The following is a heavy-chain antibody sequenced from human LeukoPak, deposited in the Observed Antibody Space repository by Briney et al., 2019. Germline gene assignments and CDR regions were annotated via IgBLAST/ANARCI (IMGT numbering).Heavy chain of an antibody. D-gene: IGHD3-10*01. CDR2: IKKDGSES. CDR3: ARDTYGGFDY. Sequence: GGSLRLSCAASGFTFSTSWMSWVRQVPGKGLEWVANIKKDGSESYYVDSVKGRFTISRDDAKNSLYLQMNSLKAEDTALYYCARDTYGGFDYWGQGTLVSVSS. V-gene: IGHV3-7*03. CDR1: GFTFSTSW. J-gene: IGHJ4*02.